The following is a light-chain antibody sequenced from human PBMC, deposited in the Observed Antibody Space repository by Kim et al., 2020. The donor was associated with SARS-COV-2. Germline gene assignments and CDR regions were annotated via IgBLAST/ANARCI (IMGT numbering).Light chain of an antibody. J-gene: IGKJ2*01. CDR2: GAS. CDR3: QQYGGSPMHT. CDR1: QSVSSNY. V-gene: IGKV3-20*01. Sequence: PGERATLSCRASQSVSSNYVAWYQQKPGQTPRLFIYGASNRATGIPDRFSGSGSGTDFTLTISRLEPEDFAVYYCQQYGGSPMHTFGQGTKLEIK.